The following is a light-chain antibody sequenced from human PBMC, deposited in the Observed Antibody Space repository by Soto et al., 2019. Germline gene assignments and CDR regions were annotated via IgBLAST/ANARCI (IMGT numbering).Light chain of an antibody. V-gene: IGKV3-20*01. J-gene: IGKJ1*01. CDR2: GAS. CDR1: QSVSNNY. Sequence: EIVLTQSPGTLSLSPGERPTLSRRASQSVSNNYLAWDQQKPGXAPXXLIYGASNRATGIPDRFSGSGSGTEFTLTISRLEPEDSAVDYCQQYGSSGTFGQGTKVDIK. CDR3: QQYGSSGT.